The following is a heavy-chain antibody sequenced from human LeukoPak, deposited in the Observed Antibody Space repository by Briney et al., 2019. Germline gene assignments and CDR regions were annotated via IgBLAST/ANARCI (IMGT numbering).Heavy chain of an antibody. V-gene: IGHV3-23*01. D-gene: IGHD6-13*01. Sequence: GGSLRLSCAASGFTFSSYAMSWVRQAPGKGLEWVSAISGSGGSTYYADSVKGRFTISRDNSKNTLYLQMNSLRAEDTAVYYCVKDFDLIAAAGTGYFDYWGQGTLVTVSS. CDR1: GFTFSSYA. CDR2: ISGSGGST. J-gene: IGHJ4*02. CDR3: VKDFDLIAAAGTGYFDY.